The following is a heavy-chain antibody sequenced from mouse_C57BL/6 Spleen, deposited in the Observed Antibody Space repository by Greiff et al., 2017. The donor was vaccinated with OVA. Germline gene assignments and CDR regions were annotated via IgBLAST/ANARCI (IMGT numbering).Heavy chain of an antibody. D-gene: IGHD2-10*01. J-gene: IGHJ4*01. CDR2: IWSGGST. Sequence: VQGVESGPGLVQPSQSLSITCTVSGFSLTSYGVHWVRQSPGKGLEWLGVIWSGGSTDYNAAFISRLSIRKDNSKSQVFFKMNSLQADDTAIYYCAAYYGYAMDYWGQGTSVTVSS. CDR1: GFSLTSYG. CDR3: AAYYGYAMDY. V-gene: IGHV2-2*01.